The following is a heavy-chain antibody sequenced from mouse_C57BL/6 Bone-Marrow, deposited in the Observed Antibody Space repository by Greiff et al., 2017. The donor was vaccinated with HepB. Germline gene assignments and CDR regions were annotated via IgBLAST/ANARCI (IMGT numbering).Heavy chain of an antibody. CDR2: ISNGGGST. Sequence: EVQLVESGGGLVQPGGSLKLSCAASGFTFSDYYMYWVRQTPEKRLEWVAYISNGGGSTYYPDTVKGRFTISRDNAKNTLYLQMSRLKSEDTAMYYCARHTRGYYGSTPFAYWGQGTLVTVSA. V-gene: IGHV5-12*01. D-gene: IGHD1-1*01. J-gene: IGHJ3*01. CDR3: ARHTRGYYGSTPFAY. CDR1: GFTFSDYY.